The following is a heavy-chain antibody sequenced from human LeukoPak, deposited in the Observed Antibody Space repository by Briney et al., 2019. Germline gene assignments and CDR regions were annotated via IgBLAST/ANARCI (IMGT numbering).Heavy chain of an antibody. V-gene: IGHV3-11*01. D-gene: IGHD4-23*01. CDR1: GFTFTDYY. Sequence: PGGSLRLSCAASGFTFTDYYMSWIRQAPGKGLEWISYIHSRGSTTYYADSVKGRFTISRDNAKNSLFLQLNSLRVEDTAVYYCARSLIDYGGSYDAFDIWGQGTMVTISS. CDR3: ARSLIDYGGSYDAFDI. J-gene: IGHJ3*02. CDR2: IHSRGSTT.